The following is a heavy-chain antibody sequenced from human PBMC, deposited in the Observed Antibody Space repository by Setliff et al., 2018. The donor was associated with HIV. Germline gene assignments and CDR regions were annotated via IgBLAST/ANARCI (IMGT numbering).Heavy chain of an antibody. V-gene: IGHV1-46*01. J-gene: IGHJ3*02. CDR2: INPTGGST. Sequence: ASVKVSCKPSGYSFTSHYMHWVRQAPGQGLEWMGVINPTGGSTRNTQKFQGRVAMTRDTSTSTVYMELSSLRSEDTAVYYCASAGAWQRNALDIWGQGTMVTVSS. CDR1: GYSFTSHY. CDR3: ASAGAWQRNALDI. D-gene: IGHD5-12*01.